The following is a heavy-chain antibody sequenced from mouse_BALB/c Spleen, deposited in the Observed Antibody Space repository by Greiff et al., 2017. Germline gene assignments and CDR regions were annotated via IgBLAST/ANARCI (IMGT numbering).Heavy chain of an antibody. D-gene: IGHD2-3*01. CDR3: ARYGDGSPYYAMDY. J-gene: IGHJ4*01. V-gene: IGHV1S56*01. CDR2: IYPGNVNT. CDR1: GYNFTSYY. Sequence: VQLQQSGPELVKPGASVRISCKASGYNFTSYYIHWVKQRPGQGLEWIGWIYPGNVNTKYNEKFKGKATLTADKSSSTAYMQLSSLTSEDSAVYFCARYGDGSPYYAMDYWGQGTSVTVSS.